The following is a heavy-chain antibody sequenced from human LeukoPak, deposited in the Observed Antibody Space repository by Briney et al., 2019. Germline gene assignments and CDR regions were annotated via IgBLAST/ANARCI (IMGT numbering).Heavy chain of an antibody. D-gene: IGHD6-13*01. V-gene: IGHV4-59*01. CDR1: GGSISSYY. J-gene: IGHJ5*02. Sequence: SETLSLTCTVSGGSISSYYWSWIRQPPGKGLERIGYIYYSGSTNYNPSLKSRVTISVDTSKNQFSLKLSSVTAADTAVYYCARGSRSWYLKDWFDPWGQGTLVTVSS. CDR2: IYYSGST. CDR3: ARGSRSWYLKDWFDP.